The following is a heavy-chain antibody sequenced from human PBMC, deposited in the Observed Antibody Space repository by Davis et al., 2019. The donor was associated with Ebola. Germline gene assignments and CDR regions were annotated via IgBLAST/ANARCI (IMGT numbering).Heavy chain of an antibody. V-gene: IGHV4-39*01. J-gene: IGHJ5*02. CDR1: GGSISSSSYY. CDR2: IYYSGST. CDR3: ARAVGIAAWFDP. D-gene: IGHD6-6*01. Sequence: SETLSLTCTVSGGSISSSSYYWGWIRQPPGKGLEWIGSIYYSGSTYYNPSLKSRVTISVDTSKNQFSLKLTSVTAAETAVYYCARAVGIAAWFDPWGQGTLVTVSS.